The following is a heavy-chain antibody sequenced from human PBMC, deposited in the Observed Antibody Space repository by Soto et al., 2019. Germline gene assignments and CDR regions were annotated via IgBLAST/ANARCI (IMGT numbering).Heavy chain of an antibody. CDR1: GGSFSGYY. Sequence: TPSLTCAVYGGSFSGYYWGWIRQPPGKGLEWIGEINHRGSTNYNPSLKRRVTISVETSKNQFSLKLSSVTAADTAVYYCARLRCLNNGGCPSYYYGMGVWGQGTTVTVSS. CDR3: ARLRCLNNGGCPSYYYGMGV. CDR2: INHRGST. V-gene: IGHV4-34*01. J-gene: IGHJ6*01. D-gene: IGHD2-8*01.